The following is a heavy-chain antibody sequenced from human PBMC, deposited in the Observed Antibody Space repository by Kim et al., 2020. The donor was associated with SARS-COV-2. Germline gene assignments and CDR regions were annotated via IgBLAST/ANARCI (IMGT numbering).Heavy chain of an antibody. Sequence: GGSLRLSCAASGFTFSHYTMNWVRQGPGKGLEWLAYISCGSSTVYYADSVEGRFIISRDNAKSTLYLQMNSLRDEDTAVYYCVRDVNDYGSRSPEPFDYWGQRTLVTVSS. CDR1: GFTFSHYT. J-gene: IGHJ4*02. CDR2: ISCGSSTV. CDR3: VRDVNDYGSRSPEPFDY. V-gene: IGHV3-48*02. D-gene: IGHD3-10*01.